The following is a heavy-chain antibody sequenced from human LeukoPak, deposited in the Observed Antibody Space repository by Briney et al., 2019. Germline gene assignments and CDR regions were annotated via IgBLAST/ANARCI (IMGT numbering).Heavy chain of an antibody. D-gene: IGHD3-9*01. CDR2: IYSGGST. V-gene: IGHV3-53*01. CDR1: GFTVSSNY. Sequence: PGGSLRLSCAASGFTVSSNYMSWVRQAPGKGLEWVSVIYSGGSTYYADSVKGRFTISRDNSKNTLYLQMNSLRAEDTAVYYCARAQDPYYDILTGFDYWGQETLVTVSS. J-gene: IGHJ4*02. CDR3: ARAQDPYYDILTGFDY.